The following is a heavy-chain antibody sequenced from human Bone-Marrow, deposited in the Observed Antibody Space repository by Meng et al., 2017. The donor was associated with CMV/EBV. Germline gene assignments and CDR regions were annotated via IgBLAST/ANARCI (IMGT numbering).Heavy chain of an antibody. D-gene: IGHD3-3*01. Sequence: FTSYYMHWGRQAPGQGLEWMGIINLSGGSTRYAQKFQDRVTMTGDTSTSTVYMELSSLKSEDTAVYYCARDEQFWSGYQYYYYGMDVWGQGTTVTVSS. CDR3: ARDEQFWSGYQYYYYGMDV. J-gene: IGHJ6*01. CDR2: INLSGGST. V-gene: IGHV1-46*01. CDR1: FTSYY.